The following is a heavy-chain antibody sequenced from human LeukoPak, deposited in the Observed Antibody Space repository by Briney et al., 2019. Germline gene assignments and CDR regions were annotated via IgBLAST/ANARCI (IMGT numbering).Heavy chain of an antibody. CDR3: AREYVWGSYRYFDY. J-gene: IGHJ4*02. CDR1: GFTFSSYD. CDR2: IGTAGDT. V-gene: IGHV3-13*01. D-gene: IGHD3-16*02. Sequence: GSLRLSCAASGFTFSSYDMHWVRQATGKGLEWVSAIGTAGDTYYPGSVKGRFTISRENAKNSLYLQMNSLRAGDTAVYYCAREYVWGSYRYFDYWGQGTLVTVSS.